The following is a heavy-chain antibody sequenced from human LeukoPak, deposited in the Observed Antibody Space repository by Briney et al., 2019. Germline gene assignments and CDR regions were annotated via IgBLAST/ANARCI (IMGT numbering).Heavy chain of an antibody. D-gene: IGHD3-22*01. CDR3: ARDPYYYDRSAPDY. CDR2: ISSSSSTI. J-gene: IGHJ4*02. Sequence: GGSLRLSCAASGFTFSSCSMNWVRQAPGKGLEWVSYISSSSSTIYYAGSVKGRFTISRDNAKNSLYLQMNSLRAEDTAVYYCARDPYYYDRSAPDYWGQGTLVTVSS. V-gene: IGHV3-48*01. CDR1: GFTFSSCS.